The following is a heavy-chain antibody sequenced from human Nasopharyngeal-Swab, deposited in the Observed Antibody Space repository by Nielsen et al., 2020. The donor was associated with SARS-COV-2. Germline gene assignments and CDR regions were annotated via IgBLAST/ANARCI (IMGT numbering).Heavy chain of an antibody. V-gene: IGHV3-23*01. D-gene: IGHD6-19*01. Sequence: GESLKISCAASGFTFSSYAMSWVRQAPGKGLEWVSAISGSGGSTYYADSVKGRLTISRDNSKNTLYLQMNSLRAEDTAVYYCAKDWISGGWYGDYDDYWGQGTLVTVSS. CDR3: AKDWISGGWYGDYDDY. CDR1: GFTFSSYA. CDR2: ISGSGGST. J-gene: IGHJ4*02.